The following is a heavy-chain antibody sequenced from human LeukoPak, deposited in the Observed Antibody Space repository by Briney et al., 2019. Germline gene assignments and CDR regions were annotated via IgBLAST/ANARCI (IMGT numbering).Heavy chain of an antibody. CDR3: ARGASFVFD. V-gene: IGHV3-48*03. Sequence: GGSLRLSCAASGFTFSSYEMNWVRQAPGKGLEWVSYISSTGSTIYYADSVKGRFTISRDNAKNSLYLQMNSLRAEDTAVYYCARGASFVFDWGQGTLVTVSS. CDR1: GFTFSSYE. J-gene: IGHJ4*02. CDR2: ISSTGSTI. D-gene: IGHD3-3*01.